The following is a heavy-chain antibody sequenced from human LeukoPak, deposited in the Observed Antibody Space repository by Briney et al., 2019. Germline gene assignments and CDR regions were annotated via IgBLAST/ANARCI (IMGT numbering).Heavy chain of an antibody. Sequence: SETLSLTCTVSGGSLSSGGYYWRWLRQHPGTGLEWIGYIYYSGGTYYNPSLKSRVTISVDTSKNQFSLKLSSVTAADTAVYYRAREGWRYGYNISWLDYWGQGSLVTVSS. V-gene: IGHV4-31*03. CDR1: GGSLSSGGYY. J-gene: IGHJ4*02. CDR2: IYYSGGT. D-gene: IGHD1-20*01. CDR3: AREGWRYGYNISWLDY.